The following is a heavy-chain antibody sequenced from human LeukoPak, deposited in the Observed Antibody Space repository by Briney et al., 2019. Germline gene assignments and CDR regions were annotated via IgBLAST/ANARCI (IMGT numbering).Heavy chain of an antibody. J-gene: IGHJ4*02. CDR2: LYYSGST. V-gene: IGHV4-39*01. D-gene: IGHD3-9*01. CDR3: ARLSKGRYFDYIFDY. Sequence: PSETLSLTCTVSGGSVSSTEFSWGWIRQPPEKGLQWVGNLYYSGSTSYHPSLNSRVTMSVDTSKNQFSLKMTSVTAADTAVYYCARLSKGRYFDYIFDYWGQGSLVTVSS. CDR1: GGSVSSTEFS.